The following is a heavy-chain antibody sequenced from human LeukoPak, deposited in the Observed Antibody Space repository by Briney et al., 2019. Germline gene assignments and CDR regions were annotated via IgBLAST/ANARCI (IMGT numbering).Heavy chain of an antibody. V-gene: IGHV3-23*01. D-gene: IGHD5-12*01. CDR1: GITFRSYA. J-gene: IGHJ4*02. CDR2: ISGRGGST. Sequence: PGESLRLSCAASGITFRSYAMNWVRQAPGKGLEWVSGISGRGGSTSYADSVKGRFTISRDNSKNTLYLQMNSLRAEDTALYYCARGNGGYVTTYYFDYWGQGTLVTVSS. CDR3: ARGNGGYVTTYYFDY.